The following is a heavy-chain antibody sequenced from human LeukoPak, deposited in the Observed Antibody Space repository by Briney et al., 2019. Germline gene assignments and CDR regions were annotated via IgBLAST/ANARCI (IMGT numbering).Heavy chain of an antibody. V-gene: IGHV4-38-2*02. D-gene: IGHD3-10*01. CDR2: IYHSGST. Sequence: SETLSLTCTVSGYSISSGYYWGWIRQPPGKGLEWIGSIYHSGSTYYNPSLNSRLTIPVDTSRNQFSLKLNSVTAADTAVYYCAKSNGYGLVDIWGQGTMVTVSS. J-gene: IGHJ3*02. CDR1: GYSISSGYY. CDR3: AKSNGYGLVDI.